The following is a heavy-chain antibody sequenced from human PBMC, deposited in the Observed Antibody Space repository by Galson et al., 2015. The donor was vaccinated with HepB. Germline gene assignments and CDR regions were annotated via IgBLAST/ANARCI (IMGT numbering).Heavy chain of an antibody. V-gene: IGHV3-30*02. D-gene: IGHD3-10*01. Sequence: SLRLSCAASGFSFRNYGLHWVRQAPGKGLEWVAFIRYDGANSFYADSVKGRFTFSKDNSKNTVYLQMNSLRPEDTALYYCAKDRGLYYASGSHDDWGRGTLVTVSS. CDR1: GFSFRNYG. CDR2: IRYDGANS. J-gene: IGHJ4*02. CDR3: AKDRGLYYASGSHDD.